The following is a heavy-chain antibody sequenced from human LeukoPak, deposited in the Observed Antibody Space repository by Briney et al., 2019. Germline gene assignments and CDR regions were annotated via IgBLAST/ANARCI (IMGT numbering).Heavy chain of an antibody. CDR1: GFTFRNYV. V-gene: IGHV3-30-3*01. Sequence: GGSLGLSCAASGFTFRNYVIHWVRQAPGKGLEWVAVTSSDLNVKLYADSVKGRFTISRDNAQNSLYLQMNSLRDEDTAVYYCARLRASVTTPNDYWGQGTLVTVSS. CDR2: TSSDLNVK. J-gene: IGHJ4*02. D-gene: IGHD5-18*01. CDR3: ARLRASVTTPNDY.